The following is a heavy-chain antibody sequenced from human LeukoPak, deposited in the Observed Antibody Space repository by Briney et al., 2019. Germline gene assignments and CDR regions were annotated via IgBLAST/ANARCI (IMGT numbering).Heavy chain of an antibody. V-gene: IGHV1-18*01. CDR2: ISAYNGNT. J-gene: IGHJ4*02. CDR1: GYTFTSYG. D-gene: IGHD3-3*01. CDR3: ARGPDTGAYDFWSGYGHFDY. Sequence: ASVKVSCKASGYTFTSYGISWVRQAPGQGLEWMGWISAYNGNTNYAQKLQARVTMTTDTSTSTAYMELRSLRSDDTAVYYCARGPDTGAYDFWSGYGHFDYWGQGTLVTVSS.